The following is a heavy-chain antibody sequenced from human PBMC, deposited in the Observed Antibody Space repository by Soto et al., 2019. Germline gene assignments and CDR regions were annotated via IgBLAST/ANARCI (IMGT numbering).Heavy chain of an antibody. D-gene: IGHD4-17*01. CDR3: ARDRGDYGAGYYYYYGMDV. CDR1: GGTFSSYT. J-gene: IGHJ6*02. V-gene: IGHV1-69*04. CDR2: IIPILGIA. Sequence: SVKVSCKASGGTFSSYTISWVRQAPGQGLEWMGRIIPILGIANYAQKFQGRVTTTADKSTSTAYMELSSLRSEDTAVYYCARDRGDYGAGYYYYYGMDVWGQGTTVTVSS.